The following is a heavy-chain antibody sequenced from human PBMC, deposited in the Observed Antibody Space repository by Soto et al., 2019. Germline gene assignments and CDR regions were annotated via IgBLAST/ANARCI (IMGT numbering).Heavy chain of an antibody. CDR1: GGTFSSYA. Sequence: QVQRVQSGAEVKKPGSSVKVSCKTSGGTFSSYAISWVRQAPGQGLEWMGGIIPIFDTANYAQKFQGRVTITADESTSTAYMELSSLRSEDTAVYYCARHGCISTSCYYYYYYSMDVWGQGTTVTVSS. V-gene: IGHV1-69*12. J-gene: IGHJ6*02. CDR2: IIPIFDTA. D-gene: IGHD2-2*01. CDR3: ARHGCISTSCYYYYYYSMDV.